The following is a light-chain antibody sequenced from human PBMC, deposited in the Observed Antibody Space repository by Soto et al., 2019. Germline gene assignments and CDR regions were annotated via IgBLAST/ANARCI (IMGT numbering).Light chain of an antibody. J-gene: IGLJ3*02. CDR3: SSYSSSSIWV. CDR2: EVS. V-gene: IGLV2-14*01. CDR1: SSDVVGYDY. Sequence: QSVLTQPASVSGSPGQSITLSCTGTSSDVVGYDYVSWYQQHPGKAPKLIISEVSNRPSGVSNRFSGSKSGNTASLTIYGLQAEDEADYYCSSYSSSSIWVFGGGTKLTVL.